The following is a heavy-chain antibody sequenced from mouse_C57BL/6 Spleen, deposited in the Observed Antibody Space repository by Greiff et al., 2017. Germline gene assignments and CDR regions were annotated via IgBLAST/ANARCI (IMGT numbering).Heavy chain of an antibody. V-gene: IGHV1-15*01. CDR2: IDPETGGT. CDR3: TKGYGSSYGWFAY. Sequence: SGAELVRPGASVTLSCKASGYTFTDYEMHWVKQTPVHGLEWIGAIDPETGGTAYNQKFKGKAILTADKSSSTAYMELRSLTSEDSAVYYCTKGYGSSYGWFAYWGQGTLVTVSA. J-gene: IGHJ3*01. CDR1: GYTFTDYE. D-gene: IGHD1-1*01.